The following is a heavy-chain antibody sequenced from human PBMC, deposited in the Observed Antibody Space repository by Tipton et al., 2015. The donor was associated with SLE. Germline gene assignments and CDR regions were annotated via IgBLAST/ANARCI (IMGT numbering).Heavy chain of an antibody. V-gene: IGHV4-59*12. D-gene: IGHD6-19*01. CDR1: GGSISSYY. CDR3: AGVPYSSGRPGDDAFDI. CDR2: IYHSGST. J-gene: IGHJ3*02. Sequence: LRLSCTVSGGSISSYYWSWIRQPPGKGLEWIGEIYHSGSTNYNPSLKSRVTISVDKSKNQFSLKLSSVTAADTAVYYCAGVPYSSGRPGDDAFDIWGQGTMVTVSS.